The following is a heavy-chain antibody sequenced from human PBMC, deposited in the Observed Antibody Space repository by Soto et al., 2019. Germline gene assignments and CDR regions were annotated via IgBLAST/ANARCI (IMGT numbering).Heavy chain of an antibody. V-gene: IGHV1-3*04. Sequence: QVQLVQSGAEVKKPGASVKVSCKASGITSTTYAIHWVRQAPGQGLEWMGWINTGNGNTRYSQRFLGRVSLTTDTYTSTDSMDLSSLTSEDTAVYYCARAISGYVTWGQGTLITVSS. D-gene: IGHD5-12*01. J-gene: IGHJ5*02. CDR3: ARAISGYVT. CDR2: INTGNGNT. CDR1: GITSTTYA.